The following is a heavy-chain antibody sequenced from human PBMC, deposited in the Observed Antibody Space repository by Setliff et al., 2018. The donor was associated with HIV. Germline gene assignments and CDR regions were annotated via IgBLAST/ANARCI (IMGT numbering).Heavy chain of an antibody. V-gene: IGHV1-69*02. D-gene: IGHD2-15*01. CDR2: IIPIIGIE. Sequence: SVKVSCKASGGTFSDYTVNWVRQAPGQGLEWMGRIIPIIGIENYAQKFQGRVTITADKSTSTAYMELNSLRSDDTAIYYCASPVVTTPHDAFDIWGQGTMVTVS. CDR3: ASPVVTTPHDAFDI. J-gene: IGHJ3*02. CDR1: GGTFSDYT.